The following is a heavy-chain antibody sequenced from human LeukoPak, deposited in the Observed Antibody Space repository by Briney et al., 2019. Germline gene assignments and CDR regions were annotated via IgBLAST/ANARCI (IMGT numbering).Heavy chain of an antibody. CDR3: ARDDVVVPAAKEAFDI. Sequence: GGSLRLSCAASGFTFSSYTMHWVRQAPGKGLEWVAVIFYDAINKYYADSVKGRFTISRDNSKNTLYLQMNSLRAEDTAVYYCARDDVVVPAAKEAFDIWGQGTMVTVSS. J-gene: IGHJ3*02. V-gene: IGHV3-30-3*01. CDR1: GFTFSSYT. CDR2: IFYDAINK. D-gene: IGHD2-2*01.